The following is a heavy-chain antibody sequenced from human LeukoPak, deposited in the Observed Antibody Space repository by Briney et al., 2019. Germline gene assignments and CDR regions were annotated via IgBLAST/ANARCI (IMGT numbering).Heavy chain of an antibody. Sequence: SETLSLTCAVYGGSFSGYYWSWIRQPPGKGLEWIGEINHSGSTNYNPSLKSRVTISVDTSKNQFSLKLSSVIAADTAVYYCARGRTRVRGVIPGVSGGYFDYWGQGTLVTVSS. J-gene: IGHJ4*02. CDR3: ARGRTRVRGVIPGVSGGYFDY. CDR1: GGSFSGYY. V-gene: IGHV4-34*01. CDR2: INHSGST. D-gene: IGHD3-10*01.